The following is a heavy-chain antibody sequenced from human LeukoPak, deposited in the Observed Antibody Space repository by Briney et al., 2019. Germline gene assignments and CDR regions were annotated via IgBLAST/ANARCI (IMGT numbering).Heavy chain of an antibody. CDR3: ARDLDYYGSGMLDP. Sequence: ASVKVSCKASGYTFTSYAMNWVRQVPGQGLEWMGWINTNTGNPTYAQGFTGRFVFSLDTSVSTAYLQISSLKAEDTAVYYCARDLDYYGSGMLDPWGQGTLVTVSS. J-gene: IGHJ5*02. D-gene: IGHD3-10*01. CDR1: GYTFTSYA. CDR2: INTNTGNP. V-gene: IGHV7-4-1*02.